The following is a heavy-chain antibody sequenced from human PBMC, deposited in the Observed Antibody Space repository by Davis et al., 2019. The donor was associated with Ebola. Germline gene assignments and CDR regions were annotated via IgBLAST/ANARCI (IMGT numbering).Heavy chain of an antibody. CDR2: IYSGGST. CDR1: GFTVSSNY. V-gene: IGHV3-66*01. Sequence: GESLKISCAASGFTVSSNYMSWVRQAPGKGLEWVSVIYSGGSTYYADSVKGRFTISRDNSKNTLYLQMNSLRAEDTAVYYCVRVPSTVTYYYYGMDVWGQGTMVTVSS. J-gene: IGHJ6*02. CDR3: VRVPSTVTYYYYGMDV. D-gene: IGHD4-11*01.